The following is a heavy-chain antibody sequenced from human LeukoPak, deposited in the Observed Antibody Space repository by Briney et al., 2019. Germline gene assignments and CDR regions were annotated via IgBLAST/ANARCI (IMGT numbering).Heavy chain of an antibody. CDR2: ISYNGRT. D-gene: IGHD3-22*01. CDR1: GGSISSSSYY. CDR3: ARAHYYDSSFDY. Sequence: SETLSLTCTVSGGSISSSSYYRGWIRQSPGKGLEWIGSISYNGRTYYNPSLKSRVTISVDTSKNQFSLRLSSVTAADTAVYYCARAHYYDSSFDYWGQGTLVTVSS. J-gene: IGHJ4*02. V-gene: IGHV4-39*07.